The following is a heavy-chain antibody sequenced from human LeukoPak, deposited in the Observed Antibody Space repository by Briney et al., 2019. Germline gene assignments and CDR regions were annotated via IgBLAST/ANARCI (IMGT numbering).Heavy chain of an antibody. CDR2: INHSGST. CDR3: ARRGYSYGYGGAGYYYYYMDV. CDR1: GGSFSGYY. V-gene: IGHV4-34*01. D-gene: IGHD5-18*01. J-gene: IGHJ6*03. Sequence: PSETLSLTCAVYGGSFSGYYWSWIRQPPGKGLEWIGEINHSGSTNYNPSLKSRVTISVDTSKNQFSLKLSSVTAADTAVYYCARRGYSYGYGGAGYYYYYMDVWGKGTTVTISS.